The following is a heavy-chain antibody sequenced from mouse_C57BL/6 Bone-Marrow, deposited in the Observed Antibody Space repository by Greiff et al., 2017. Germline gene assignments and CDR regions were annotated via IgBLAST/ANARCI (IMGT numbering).Heavy chain of an antibody. CDR2: IDPNSGGT. Sequence: VQLQQSGAELVKPGASVKLSCKASGYTFTSYWMNWVKQRPGRGLEWIGRIDPNSGGTKYNEKFKSKATLTVDKSSSTAYMQLSSLTSEDSAVYDCARSGALWLRLDFDVWGTGTTVTVSS. CDR3: ARSGALWLRLDFDV. V-gene: IGHV1-72*01. CDR1: GYTFTSYW. D-gene: IGHD2-2*01. J-gene: IGHJ1*03.